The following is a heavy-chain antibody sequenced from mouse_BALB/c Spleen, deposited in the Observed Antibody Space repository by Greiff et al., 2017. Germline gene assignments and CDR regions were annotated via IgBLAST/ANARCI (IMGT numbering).Heavy chain of an antibody. V-gene: IGHV1-54*01. Sequence: LQESGAELVRPGTSVKVSCKASGYAFTNYLIEWVKQRPGQGLEWIGVINPGSGGTNYNEKFKGKATLTADKSSSTAYMQLSSLTSDDSAVYFCAREEGNWGQGTTLTVSS. CDR2: INPGSGGT. J-gene: IGHJ2*01. CDR3: AREEGN. CDR1: GYAFTNYL.